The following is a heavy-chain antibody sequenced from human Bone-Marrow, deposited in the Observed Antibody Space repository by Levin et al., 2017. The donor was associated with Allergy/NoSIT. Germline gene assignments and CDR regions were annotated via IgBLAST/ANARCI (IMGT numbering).Heavy chain of an antibody. CDR3: ARAGIAVAAYYFDY. Sequence: PSETLSLTCAVYGGSFSGYYWSWIRQPPGKGLEWIGEINHSGSTNYNPSLKSRVTISVDTSKNQFSLKLSSVTAADTAVYYCARAGIAVAAYYFDYWGQGTLVTVSS. J-gene: IGHJ4*02. CDR2: INHSGST. V-gene: IGHV4-34*01. CDR1: GGSFSGYY. D-gene: IGHD6-19*01.